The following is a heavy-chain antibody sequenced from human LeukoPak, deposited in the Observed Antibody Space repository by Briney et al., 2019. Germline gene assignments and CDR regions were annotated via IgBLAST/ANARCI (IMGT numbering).Heavy chain of an antibody. D-gene: IGHD3-22*01. CDR3: ARHEGSYYDKSGYTFDF. J-gene: IGHJ4*02. CDR2: IYYSGST. V-gene: IGHV4-59*08. Sequence: EPSETLSLTCTVSGGSISSYYWSWIRQPPGKGLEWIGYIYYSGSTNYNPSLKSRVTISVDTSKNQFSLKLSSVTAADRAVYYCARHEGSYYDKSGYTFDFWGQGTLVTVSS. CDR1: GGSISSYY.